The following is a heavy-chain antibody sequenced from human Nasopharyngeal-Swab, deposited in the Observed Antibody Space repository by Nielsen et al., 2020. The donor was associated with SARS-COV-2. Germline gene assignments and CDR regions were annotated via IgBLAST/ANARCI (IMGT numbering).Heavy chain of an antibody. D-gene: IGHD6-6*01. J-gene: IGHJ4*02. CDR3: AHRSGRDSSGGAFDY. CDR1: GFSLSTSGAG. CDR2: VFLNDDK. Sequence: SGPTLVKPTQTLTLTCTFSGFSLSTSGAGVGWIRQPPGKALEWLTVVFLNDDKRYSPSLESRLTITKDTSKNQVVLTITNMDPADTGTYYCAHRSGRDSSGGAFDYWGQGTLVTVSS. V-gene: IGHV2-5*01.